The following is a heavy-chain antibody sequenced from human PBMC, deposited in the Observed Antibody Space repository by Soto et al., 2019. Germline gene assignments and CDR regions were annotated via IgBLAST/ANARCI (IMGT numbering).Heavy chain of an antibody. Sequence: QVQLVQSGAAVKKPGASVKVSCKASGYTFTSYGISWVRQAPGQGLEWMGWISAYNGNTNYAQKLQGRVTMTTDTSTSTADMELRGLRSDDTAVYYCARERDDIVVVPAAMDYWGQGTQVAVSS. CDR2: ISAYNGNT. CDR1: GYTFTSYG. V-gene: IGHV1-18*01. J-gene: IGHJ4*02. D-gene: IGHD2-2*01. CDR3: ARERDDIVVVPAAMDY.